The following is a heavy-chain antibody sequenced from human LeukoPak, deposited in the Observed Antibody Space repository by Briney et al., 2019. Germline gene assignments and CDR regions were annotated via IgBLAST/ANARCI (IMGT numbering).Heavy chain of an antibody. V-gene: IGHV4-31*03. Sequence: SETLSLTCTVSGGSISSGGYYWSWIRQHPGKGPEWIGYIYYSGSTYYNPSLKSRVTISVDTSKNQFSLKLSSVTAADTAVYYCARGAMVRGVIADYWGQGTLVTVSS. CDR3: ARGAMVRGVIADY. J-gene: IGHJ4*02. D-gene: IGHD3-10*01. CDR2: IYYSGST. CDR1: GGSISSGGYY.